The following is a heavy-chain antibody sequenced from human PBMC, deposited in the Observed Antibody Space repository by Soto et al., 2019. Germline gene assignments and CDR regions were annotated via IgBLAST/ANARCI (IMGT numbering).Heavy chain of an antibody. Sequence: SETLSLSCIFCGGSIICYELRWIRPFPGKGLEWIAYTSYTGSTNYNPSLKSRVTISVDTSKNQFSLKLTSVSAADTALYFCARLQFYDFWSGSVPMDVWGQGNTVTVSS. D-gene: IGHD3-3*01. V-gene: IGHV4-59*01. CDR3: ARLQFYDFWSGSVPMDV. CDR1: GGSIICYE. J-gene: IGHJ6*02. CDR2: TSYTGST.